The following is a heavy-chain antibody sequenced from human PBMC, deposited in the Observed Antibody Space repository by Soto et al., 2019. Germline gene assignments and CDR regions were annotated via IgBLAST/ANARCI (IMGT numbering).Heavy chain of an antibody. V-gene: IGHV3-30*04. J-gene: IGHJ6*03. CDR1: DFPLSKLV. CDR3: ARGNMDV. CDR2: TSNDGSKT. Sequence: QVQLVESGGGVVQPGRSLSLSCEASDFPLSKLVMPWARQAPARGLGWVAVTSNDGSKTSNAGPGKGRFTISRDNSKSVVYQQMNSRRDEDTAVYSCARGNMDVWGKGTTVPVSS.